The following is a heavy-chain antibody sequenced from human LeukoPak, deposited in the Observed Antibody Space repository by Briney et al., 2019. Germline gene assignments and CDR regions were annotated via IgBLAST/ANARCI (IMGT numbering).Heavy chain of an antibody. CDR2: FNANIGGP. J-gene: IGHJ4*02. D-gene: IGHD1-7*01. V-gene: IGHV1-2*02. CDR3: ARDPIDGNYFLDY. Sequence: ASVKVSCKTSGYTFTGYHIHWVRQAPGQGLEWMGWFNANIGGPKYAQRFQGRVTMTRGTSISTDYMELTSLISDDTAVYYCARDPIDGNYFLDYWGQGTLVTVAS. CDR1: GYTFTGYH.